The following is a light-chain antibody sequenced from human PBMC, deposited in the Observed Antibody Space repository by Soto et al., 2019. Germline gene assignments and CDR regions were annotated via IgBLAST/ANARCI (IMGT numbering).Light chain of an antibody. CDR1: QSISSW. Sequence: GVRVTITCRASQSISSWLAWYQQKPGKAPNLLIYDASSLESGVPSRFRGNGSGTEFTLAISRLQPEDSETYYCLQHNSYPLTFGPGTKVDI. CDR3: LQHNSYPLT. J-gene: IGKJ3*01. V-gene: IGKV1-5*01. CDR2: DAS.